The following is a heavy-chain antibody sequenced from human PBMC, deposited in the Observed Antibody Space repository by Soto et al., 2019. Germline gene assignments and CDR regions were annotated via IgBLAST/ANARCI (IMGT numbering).Heavy chain of an antibody. J-gene: IGHJ6*02. CDR2: ISGSGGST. CDR1: VFTFSSYA. D-gene: IGHD6-6*01. Sequence: GSLRLSCAASVFTFSSYAMSWVRQAPGKGLEWVSAISGSGGSTYYADSVKGRFTISRDNSKNTLYLQMNSLRAEDTAVYYCAKSSPSSIAAPVGGMDVWGQGTTVTVS. V-gene: IGHV3-23*01. CDR3: AKSSPSSIAAPVGGMDV.